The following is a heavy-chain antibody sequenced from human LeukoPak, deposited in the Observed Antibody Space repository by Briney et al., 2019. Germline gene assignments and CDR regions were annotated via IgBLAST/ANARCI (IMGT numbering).Heavy chain of an antibody. Sequence: PGGSLRLSCAASGFTLNSYWMHWVRQGPGKGLVWVSRINSDGTTTTYADSVKGRFTISRDNAKNTLYLQMNSLRAEDTAVYYCARAGQGFDSWGQGTLVTASS. V-gene: IGHV3-74*01. CDR2: INSDGTTT. J-gene: IGHJ5*01. CDR3: ARAGQGFDS. CDR1: GFTLNSYW.